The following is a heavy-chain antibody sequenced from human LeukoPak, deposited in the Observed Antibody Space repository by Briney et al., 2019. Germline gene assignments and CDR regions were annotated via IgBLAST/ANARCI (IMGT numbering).Heavy chain of an antibody. CDR3: ARSPPLWSANYYDSSGHSGGAFDI. Sequence: GGSLRLSCAASGFTFSNAWMSWVRQAPGRGLEWVGRIKSKTDGGTTDYAAPVKGRFTISRDDSKNTLYLQMNSLKTEDTAVYSCARSPPLWSANYYDSSGHSGGAFDIWGQGTMVTVSS. D-gene: IGHD3-22*01. CDR1: GFTFSNAW. V-gene: IGHV3-15*01. J-gene: IGHJ3*02. CDR2: IKSKTDGGTT.